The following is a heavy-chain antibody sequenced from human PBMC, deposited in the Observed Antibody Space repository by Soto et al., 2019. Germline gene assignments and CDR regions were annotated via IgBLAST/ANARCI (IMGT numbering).Heavy chain of an antibody. V-gene: IGHV3-15*07. Sequence: GGSLRLSCAASGFTFSNAWMNWVRQAPGKGLEWVGRIKSKTDGGTTDYAAPVKGRFTISRDDSKNTLYLQMNSLKTEDTAVYYCTTPSGSYYRAVVAFDIWGQGTMVTVSS. CDR1: GFTFSNAW. CDR3: TTPSGSYYRAVVAFDI. J-gene: IGHJ3*02. D-gene: IGHD1-26*01. CDR2: IKSKTDGGTT.